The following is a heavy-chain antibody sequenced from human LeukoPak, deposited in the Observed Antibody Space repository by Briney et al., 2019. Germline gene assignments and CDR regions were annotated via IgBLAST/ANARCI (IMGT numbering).Heavy chain of an antibody. V-gene: IGHV1-18*01. J-gene: IGHJ4*02. CDR2: ISAYNGNT. CDR3: AREFRSGSYSEFDY. CDR1: GYTFTSNG. D-gene: IGHD1-26*01. Sequence: ASVKVSCKASGYTFTSNGISWVRQAPDQGLGGRGWISAYNGNTNYAQKLQGRVTMTTDTSTSTAYMELRSLRSDDTAVYYCAREFRSGSYSEFDYWGQGTLVTVSS.